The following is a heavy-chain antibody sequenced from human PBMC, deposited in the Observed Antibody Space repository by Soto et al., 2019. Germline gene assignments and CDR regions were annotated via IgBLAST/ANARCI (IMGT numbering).Heavy chain of an antibody. CDR3: ARNGGSTWYYFDS. J-gene: IGHJ4*02. D-gene: IGHD6-13*01. CDR2: VSHRGST. Sequence: SETLSLTCAVNGGSFTGYYGCWIRQSPGKGLEWIGEVSHRGSTNYNPSLKSRVTISIDTSKNQFFLKLNSVTAADTGMYYCARNGGSTWYYFDSWGQGTQVTVSS. CDR1: GGSFTGYY. V-gene: IGHV4-34*01.